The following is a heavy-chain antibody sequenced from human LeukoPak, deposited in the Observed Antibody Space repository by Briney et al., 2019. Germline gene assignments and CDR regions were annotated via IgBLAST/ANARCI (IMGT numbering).Heavy chain of an antibody. CDR2: ISSSSSYI. V-gene: IGHV3-21*01. CDR3: ARVHSSRLYYFDY. D-gene: IGHD6-13*01. Sequence: GGSLRLSCAASGFTFSSYSMNWVRQAPGKGLEWVSSISSSSSYIYYADSVKGRFTISRDNAKNSLYLQMNSLRAEDTAVYYCARVHSSRLYYFDYWGQGTLVTVSS. CDR1: GFTFSSYS. J-gene: IGHJ4*02.